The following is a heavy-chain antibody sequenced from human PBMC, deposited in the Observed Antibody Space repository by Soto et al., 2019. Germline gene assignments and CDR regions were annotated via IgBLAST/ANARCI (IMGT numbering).Heavy chain of an antibody. CDR1: GYTFTSSG. V-gene: IGHV1-18*01. D-gene: IGHD2-8*01. CDR2: ISTDNGNT. J-gene: IGHJ6*02. Sequence: ASVKVSCKASGYTFTSSGISWVRQAPGQGLEWLGWISTDNGNTKYAQKFQGRVTMTVDTSTTTAYMELRSLTSDDRAVYYCAKNGQPPYYYYGMDVWGQGTTVTVSS. CDR3: AKNGQPPYYYYGMDV.